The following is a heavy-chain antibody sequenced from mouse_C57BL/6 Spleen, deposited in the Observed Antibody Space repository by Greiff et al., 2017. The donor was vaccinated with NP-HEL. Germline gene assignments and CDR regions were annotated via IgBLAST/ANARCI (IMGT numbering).Heavy chain of an antibody. V-gene: IGHV10-1*01. CDR3: VRVLSYYSNSYAMDY. CDR2: IRSKSNNYAT. CDR1: GFSFNTYA. D-gene: IGHD2-5*01. Sequence: EVQVVESGGGLVQPKGSLKLSCAASGFSFNTYAMNWVRQAPGKGLEWVARIRSKSNNYATSYAESVKDRFTISRDDTESMLYLQMNNLKTEDTSMYYCVRVLSYYSNSYAMDYWGQGTSVTVSS. J-gene: IGHJ4*01.